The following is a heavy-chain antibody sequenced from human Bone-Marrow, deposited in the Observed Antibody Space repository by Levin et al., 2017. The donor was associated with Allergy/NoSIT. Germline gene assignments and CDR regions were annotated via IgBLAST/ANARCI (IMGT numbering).Heavy chain of an antibody. J-gene: IGHJ6*02. CDR1: GFTFSSYG. CDR2: IWYDGSNK. D-gene: IGHD2-15*01. V-gene: IGHV3-33*01. CDR3: ARDAKALGYCSGGSCYSCYYYYGMDV. Sequence: GSLRLSCAASGFTFSSYGMHWVRQAPGKGLEWVAVIWYDGSNKYYADSVKGRFTISRDNSKNTLYLQMNSLRAEDTAVYYCARDAKALGYCSGGSCYSCYYYYGMDVWGQGTTVTVSS.